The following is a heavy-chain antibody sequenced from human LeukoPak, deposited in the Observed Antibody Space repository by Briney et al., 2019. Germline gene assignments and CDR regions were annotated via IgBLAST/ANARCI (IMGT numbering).Heavy chain of an antibody. Sequence: GSLRLSCAASGFTFSSYAMSWVRQPPGKGLEWIGEINHSGSTNYNPSLKSRVTISVDTSKNQFSLKLSSVTAADTAVYYCARTPTYYYDSSGYYKSAFAFDIWGQGTMVTVSS. CDR2: INHSGST. CDR1: GFTFSSYA. J-gene: IGHJ3*02. D-gene: IGHD3-22*01. V-gene: IGHV4-34*01. CDR3: ARTPTYYYDSSGYYKSAFAFDI.